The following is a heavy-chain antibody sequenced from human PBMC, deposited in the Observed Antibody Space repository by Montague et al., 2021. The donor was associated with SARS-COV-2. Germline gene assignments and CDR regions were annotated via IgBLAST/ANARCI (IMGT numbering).Heavy chain of an antibody. Sequence: SETLSLTCTVSGGSIRSCYWSWIRQPPGKGLEWIGEIYYSGSTNYNPSLKSRVTISMDTSKNQFSLKLTSVTAADTAVYYCARHALGWNPVDFWGQGTLVTVSS. D-gene: IGHD1-1*01. V-gene: IGHV4-59*01. CDR3: ARHALGWNPVDF. CDR1: GGSIRSCY. CDR2: IYYSGST. J-gene: IGHJ4*02.